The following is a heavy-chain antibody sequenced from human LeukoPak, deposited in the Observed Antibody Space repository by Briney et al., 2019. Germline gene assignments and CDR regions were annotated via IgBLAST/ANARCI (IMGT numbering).Heavy chain of an antibody. J-gene: IGHJ4*02. D-gene: IGHD3-16*02. Sequence: SQTLSLTCAISGDSVSSNSAAWNWIRQSPSRGLEWLGRTYYRSKWYNDYAVSVRSRLTINPDTSKNQFSLQLNSVTPEDTAVYYCARGAGYYDYVWGSYRSFFFDYWGQGTLVAVSS. CDR1: GDSVSSNSAA. CDR2: TYYRSKWYN. V-gene: IGHV6-1*01. CDR3: ARGAGYYDYVWGSYRSFFFDY.